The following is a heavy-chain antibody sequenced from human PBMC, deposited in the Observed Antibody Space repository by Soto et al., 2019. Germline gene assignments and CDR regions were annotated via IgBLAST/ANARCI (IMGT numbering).Heavy chain of an antibody. CDR2: IYPGDSDT. J-gene: IGHJ4*02. V-gene: IGHV5-51*01. Sequence: GESLKISCNGSRSIFTTYWIDWVRQMPGTGPEWMGMIYPGDSDTRYSPSFRGLVTISVDKSISTAYLQWRSLKTSDTAMYYCARNGEPPLHFDLWGQGTLVTVSS. D-gene: IGHD2-8*01. CDR3: ARNGEPPLHFDL. CDR1: RSIFTTYW.